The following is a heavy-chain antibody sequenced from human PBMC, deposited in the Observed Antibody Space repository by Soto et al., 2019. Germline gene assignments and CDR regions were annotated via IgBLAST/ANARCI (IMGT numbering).Heavy chain of an antibody. CDR2: TSYDGTKK. Sequence: QVQLVESGGGVVQPGRSLRPSCAASGFSFSSYTMHWVRQTPGRGLQWVAVTSYDGTKKYYADSVRGRFTISRDNSNSTLYLQMNNLRADDTAVYYCVGAAMWTGKGFEAWGQGTLLTVSS. J-gene: IGHJ5*02. CDR1: GFSFSSYT. CDR3: VGAAMWTGKGFEA. D-gene: IGHD3-9*01. V-gene: IGHV3-30*04.